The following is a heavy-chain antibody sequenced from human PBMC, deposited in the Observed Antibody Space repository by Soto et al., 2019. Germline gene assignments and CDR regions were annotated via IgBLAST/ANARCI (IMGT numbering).Heavy chain of an antibody. V-gene: IGHV1-69*13. CDR3: AKGSSSHRPYYFDY. J-gene: IGHJ4*02. CDR2: IIPIFGTA. CDR1: GGTFSIYS. D-gene: IGHD3-3*01. Sequence: SVKVSCKASGGTFSIYSISWVRQAPGQGLEWMGGIIPIFGTANYAQKFQGRVTITADESTSTAYMELSSLRSEDTAVYYCAKGSSSHRPYYFDYWGLGALLTVSS.